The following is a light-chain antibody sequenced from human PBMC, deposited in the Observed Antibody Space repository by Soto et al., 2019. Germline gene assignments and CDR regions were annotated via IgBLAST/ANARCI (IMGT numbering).Light chain of an antibody. V-gene: IGLV2-14*01. J-gene: IGLJ1*01. CDR1: SSDVGGYNY. CDR3: SSYTSPSV. Sequence: QSVLTQPASVSGSPGQSITISCTGTSSDVGGYNYVSWYQQHPGKAPKLMIYDVSNRPSGVSNRFPGSKSGNTASLTISGLQAEDEAAYYYSSYTSPSVVGTRTKVT. CDR2: DVS.